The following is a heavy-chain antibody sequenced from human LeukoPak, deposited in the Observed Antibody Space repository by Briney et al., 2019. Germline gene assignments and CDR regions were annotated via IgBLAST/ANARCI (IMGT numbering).Heavy chain of an antibody. CDR1: GGSFSGYY. V-gene: IGHV4-34*01. J-gene: IGHJ4*02. CDR3: ARVLLWFGEFPYYFDY. CDR2: INHSGST. Sequence: SETLSLTCAVYGGSFSGYYWSWIRQPPGKGLEWIGEINHSGSTNYNPSLKSRVTISVDTSKNQFSLKLSSVTAADTAVYYCARVLLWFGEFPYYFDYWGQGTLVTVSS. D-gene: IGHD3-10*01.